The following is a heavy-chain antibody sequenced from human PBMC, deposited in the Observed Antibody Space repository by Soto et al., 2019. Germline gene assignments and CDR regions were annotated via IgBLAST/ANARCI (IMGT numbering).Heavy chain of an antibody. J-gene: IGHJ4*02. CDR2: INRDGSEK. CDR1: GFTVSNYW. Sequence: PGGSLRLACVASGFTVSNYWMSWFRQAPGKGLQWVANINRDGSEKYYVDSLKGRCTISRDNAANSLYLEMNTLRAEDTAVYYCARAPDGSGSYYYFDNRGQGPLVTVSS. CDR3: ARAPDGSGSYYYFDN. V-gene: IGHV3-7*03. D-gene: IGHD3-22*01.